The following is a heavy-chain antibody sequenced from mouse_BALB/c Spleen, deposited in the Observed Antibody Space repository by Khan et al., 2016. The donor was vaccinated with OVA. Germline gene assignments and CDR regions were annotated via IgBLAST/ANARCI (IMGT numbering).Heavy chain of an antibody. CDR2: ISGDSTTI. CDR1: GFIFSSYG. J-gene: IGHJ2*01. Sequence: EVELVESGGGLVQPGGSRKLSCAASGFIFSSYGVHWVRQAPERGLEWVAYISGDSTTIYYADTVKGRFTISRDNPKNTLFLQMTSLMSEDTAKYYCATSYFYGYYFDYWGPGTTLTVSS. D-gene: IGHD1-1*01. V-gene: IGHV5-17*02. CDR3: ATSYFYGYYFDY.